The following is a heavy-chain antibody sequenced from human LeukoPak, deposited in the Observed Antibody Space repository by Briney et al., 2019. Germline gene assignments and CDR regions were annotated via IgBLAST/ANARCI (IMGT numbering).Heavy chain of an antibody. CDR3: ARGPPLNPNDFDSGGYYYFDI. Sequence: PSETLSLTCAVYGGSFSGYYWTWIRQPPGKGLEWIGEINHSGSTNYNPSLKSRVTISVDTSKNQFSLKLSSVTAADTAVYYCARGPPLNPNDFDSGGYYYFDIWGQGTLVTVSS. D-gene: IGHD3-22*01. CDR2: INHSGST. CDR1: GGSFSGYY. J-gene: IGHJ4*02. V-gene: IGHV4-34*01.